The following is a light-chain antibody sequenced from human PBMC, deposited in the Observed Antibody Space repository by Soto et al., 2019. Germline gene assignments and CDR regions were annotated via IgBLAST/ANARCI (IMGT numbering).Light chain of an antibody. J-gene: IGLJ3*02. CDR3: SSYTTSTTWV. CDR2: EVS. CDR1: RSDVGGYNY. V-gene: IGLV2-14*01. Sequence: QSALTQPASVSGSPGQSITISCTGTRSDVGGYNYVSWYQHLPGKAPKLIIFEVSNRPSGVSNRFSGSKSGNTASLTISGLQAEDEADYYCSSYTTSTTWVFGGGTKLTVL.